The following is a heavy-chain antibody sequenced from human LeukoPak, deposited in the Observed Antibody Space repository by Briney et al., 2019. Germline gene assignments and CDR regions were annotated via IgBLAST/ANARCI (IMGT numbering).Heavy chain of an antibody. V-gene: IGHV3-9*01. CDR1: GFTFDDYA. Sequence: PGGSLRLSCAASGFTFDDYAMHWVRQAPGKGLEWVSGISWSSGSIGYADSVKGRFTISRDNAKNSLYLQMNSLRAEDTALYYCAKVYYYDSSGYFAFDYWGQGTLVTVSS. D-gene: IGHD3-22*01. CDR3: AKVYYYDSSGYFAFDY. J-gene: IGHJ4*02. CDR2: ISWSSGSI.